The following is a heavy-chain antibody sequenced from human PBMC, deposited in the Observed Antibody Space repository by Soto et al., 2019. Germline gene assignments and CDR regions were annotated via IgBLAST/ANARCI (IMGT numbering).Heavy chain of an antibody. J-gene: IGHJ4*02. V-gene: IGHV1-69*08. CDR3: ARDTNYGDYDY. D-gene: IGHD4-17*01. CDR2: IIPILGIA. Sequence: QVQLVQSGAEVKKPGSSVKVSCKASGGTFSSYTISWVRQAPGQGLEWMGRIIPILGIANYARKFQGRVTITADKSTSTAYMELSSLRSEDTAVYYCARDTNYGDYDYWGQGTLVTVSS. CDR1: GGTFSSYT.